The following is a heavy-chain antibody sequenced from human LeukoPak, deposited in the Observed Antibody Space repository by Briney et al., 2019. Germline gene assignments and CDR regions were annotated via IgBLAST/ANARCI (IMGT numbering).Heavy chain of an antibody. J-gene: IGHJ4*02. D-gene: IGHD5-24*01. V-gene: IGHV3-23*01. Sequence: GGSLRLSCAASGFDFSSHAMTWVRQAPGKGLEWVSAISETGGTIHYADSVRGRFTISRDNSKNTLYLQMNSLRAEDTAVYYCAREMTIITYSFDSWGQGTLVTVSS. CDR2: ISETGGTI. CDR3: AREMTIITYSFDS. CDR1: GFDFSSHA.